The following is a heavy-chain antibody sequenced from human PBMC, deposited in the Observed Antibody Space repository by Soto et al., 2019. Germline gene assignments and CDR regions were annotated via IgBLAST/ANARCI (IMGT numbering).Heavy chain of an antibody. CDR2: IYYSGST. V-gene: IGHV4-31*03. CDR3: ARDLNTSNDY. CDR1: GGSISSGGYY. Sequence: SETLSLTCTVSGGSISSGGYYWSWIRQHPGKGLEWIGYIYYSGSTYYNPSLKSRVTISVDTSKNQFSLKLSSVTAADTAVYYCARDLNTSNDYWGQGTLVTVSS. J-gene: IGHJ4*02. D-gene: IGHD2-2*02.